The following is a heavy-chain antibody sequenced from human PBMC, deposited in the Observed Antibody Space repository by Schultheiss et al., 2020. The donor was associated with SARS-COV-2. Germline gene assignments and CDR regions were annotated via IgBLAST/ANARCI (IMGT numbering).Heavy chain of an antibody. D-gene: IGHD1-26*01. CDR1: GGSISSGGYY. CDR3: ARDLGSPYYYYYGMDV. CDR2: IYYSGST. Sequence: SETLSLTCTVSGGSISSGGYYWSWIRQHPGKGLEWIGYIYYSGSTNYNPSLKSRVTISVDTSKNQFSLKLSSVTAADTAVYYCARDLGSPYYYYYGMDVWGQGTTVTVSS. V-gene: IGHV4-61*08. J-gene: IGHJ6*02.